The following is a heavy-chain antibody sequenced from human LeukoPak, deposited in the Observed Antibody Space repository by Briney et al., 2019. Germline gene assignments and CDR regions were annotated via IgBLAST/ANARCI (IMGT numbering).Heavy chain of an antibody. CDR2: IIPILGIA. J-gene: IGHJ4*02. CDR1: GGTFSSYT. CDR3: ARGKGGYNPGDY. Sequence: SVKVSCKASGGTFSSYTISWVRQAPGQGLEWMGRIIPILGIANYAQKFQGRVTITADKSTSTAYMELSSLRSEDTAVYYCARGKGGYNPGDYWGQGTLVTVSS. V-gene: IGHV1-69*02. D-gene: IGHD5-24*01.